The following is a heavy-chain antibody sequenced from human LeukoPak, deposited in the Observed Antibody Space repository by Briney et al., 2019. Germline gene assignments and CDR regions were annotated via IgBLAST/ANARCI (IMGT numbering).Heavy chain of an antibody. Sequence: GNSPSTATTTYTPSLQIPVPISVDTSTKQFSLKLTSVTAADTAVYYCARALYGDYTLGMDVWGQGTTVTVSS. V-gene: IGHV4-59*01. CDR3: ARALYGDYTLGMDV. D-gene: IGHD4-17*01. J-gene: IGHJ6*02. CDR2: SPSTATT.